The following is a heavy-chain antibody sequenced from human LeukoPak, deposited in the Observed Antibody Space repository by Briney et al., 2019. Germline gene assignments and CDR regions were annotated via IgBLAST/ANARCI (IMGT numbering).Heavy chain of an antibody. V-gene: IGHV4-59*11. CDR1: GGSISSHY. CDR2: IHYSGIT. Sequence: SETLSLTCTVSGGSISSHYWSCIRQPPGKGLEWIGYIHYSGITNYIPSLKIRVTMSVDTSKNQFSLKLSSVTAADTAVYYCAREGPTDGSFDSWGRGTLVTVSS. J-gene: IGHJ4*02. D-gene: IGHD1-26*01. CDR3: AREGPTDGSFDS.